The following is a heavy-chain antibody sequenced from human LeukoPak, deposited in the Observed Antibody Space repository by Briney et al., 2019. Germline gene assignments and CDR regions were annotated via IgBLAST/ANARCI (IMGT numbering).Heavy chain of an antibody. J-gene: IGHJ4*02. D-gene: IGHD6-13*01. CDR3: ARRLAGTEDY. V-gene: IGHV4-39*01. CDR2: FYYSGST. Sequence: SETLSLTCTVSGGSISSSSYYWGWIRQPPGRGLERIGSFYYSGSTYYNPSLRSRVTISVDTSKNQFSLRLSSVTATDTAVYYCARRLAGTEDYWGQGTLVTVSS. CDR1: GGSISSSSYY.